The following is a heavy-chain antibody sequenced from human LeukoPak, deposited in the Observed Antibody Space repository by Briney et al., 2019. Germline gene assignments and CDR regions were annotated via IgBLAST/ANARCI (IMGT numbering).Heavy chain of an antibody. CDR2: INHSGST. V-gene: IGHV4-34*01. Sequence: SETLSLTCAVYGGSFSGYYWSWIRQPPGKGLEWIGEINHSGSTNYNPSLKSRVTISVDTSKNQFSLKLSSVTAADTAVYYCASLTQPRSSDYWGQGTLVTVSS. J-gene: IGHJ4*02. CDR1: GGSFSGYY. CDR3: ASLTQPRSSDY. D-gene: IGHD6-6*01.